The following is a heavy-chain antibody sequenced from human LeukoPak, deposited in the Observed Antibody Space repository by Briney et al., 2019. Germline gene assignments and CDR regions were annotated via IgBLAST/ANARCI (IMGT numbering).Heavy chain of an antibody. Sequence: SQTLSLTCTVSGGSLSSGAYYWSSIRQPPGKGLEWIAYMYYSGRTYYNPSRKRRVTMSADTSKNQLSLKLSSVTAADTAVYYCARPYYYDSRIDPWGQGILVTVSS. CDR1: GGSLSSGAYY. CDR3: ARPYYYDSRIDP. D-gene: IGHD3-22*01. CDR2: MYYSGRT. J-gene: IGHJ5*02. V-gene: IGHV4-30-4*01.